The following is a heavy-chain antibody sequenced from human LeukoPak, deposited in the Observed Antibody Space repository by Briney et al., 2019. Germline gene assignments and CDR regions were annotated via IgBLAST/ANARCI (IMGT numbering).Heavy chain of an antibody. J-gene: IGHJ4*02. CDR1: GYTFTSYY. D-gene: IGHD2-2*01. V-gene: IGHV1-46*03. Sequence: ASVKVSCKASGYTFTSYYMHWVRQAPGQGLEWMGIINPSGGSTSYAQKFQGRVTTTRDTSTSTVYMELSSLRSEDTAVYYCAIEFIEYQPYLDYWGQGTLVTVSS. CDR2: INPSGGST. CDR3: AIEFIEYQPYLDY.